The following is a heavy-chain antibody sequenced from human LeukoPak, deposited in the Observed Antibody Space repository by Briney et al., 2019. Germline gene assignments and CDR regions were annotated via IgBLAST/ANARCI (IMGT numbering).Heavy chain of an antibody. CDR2: INHSGST. D-gene: IGHD5-18*01. CDR1: GGSFSGYY. J-gene: IGHJ6*02. V-gene: IGHV4-34*01. Sequence: PSETLSLTCAVYGGSFSGYYWSWIRQPPGKGLEWIGEINHSGSTNCNPSLKSRVTISVDTSKNQFSLKLSSVTAADTAVYYCARGRIQLWATSYYYYGMDVWGQGTTVTVSS. CDR3: ARGRIQLWATSYYYYGMDV.